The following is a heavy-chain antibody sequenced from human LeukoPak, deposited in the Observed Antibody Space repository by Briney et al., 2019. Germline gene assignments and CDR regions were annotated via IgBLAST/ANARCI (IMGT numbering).Heavy chain of an antibody. CDR1: GYTLTELS. CDR2: FDPEDGET. J-gene: IGHJ3*02. V-gene: IGHV1-24*01. D-gene: IGHD3-10*01. CDR3: ATGPRITMVRGVERAFDI. Sequence: ASVKVSCKVSGYTLTELSMHWVRQAPGKGLEWMGDFDPEDGETIYAQKFQGRVTMTEDTSTDTAYMELSSLRSEDTAVYYCATGPRITMVRGVERAFDIWGQGTMVTVSS.